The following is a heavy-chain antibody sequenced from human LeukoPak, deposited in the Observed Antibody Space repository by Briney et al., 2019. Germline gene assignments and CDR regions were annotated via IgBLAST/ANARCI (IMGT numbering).Heavy chain of an antibody. D-gene: IGHD3-22*01. V-gene: IGHV4-59*01. J-gene: IGHJ5*02. CDR3: ARQPNNYDSSGYYSYWFDP. CDR1: GGSISGYY. CDR2: IYYSGST. Sequence: SETLSLTCTVSGGSISGYYWSWIRQPPGKGLEWIGYIYYSGSTNYNPSLKSRVTISVDTSKNQFSLKLSPVTAADTAVYYCARQPNNYDSSGYYSYWFDPWGQGTLVTVSS.